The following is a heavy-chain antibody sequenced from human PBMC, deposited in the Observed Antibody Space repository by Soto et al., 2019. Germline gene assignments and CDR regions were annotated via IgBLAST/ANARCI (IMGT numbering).Heavy chain of an antibody. CDR2: ISGSGSIT. J-gene: IGHJ4*02. V-gene: IGHV3-23*04. CDR1: GFTFRNYG. D-gene: IGHD4-17*01. Sequence: EVQLVESGGGLVQPGGSLKLSCAASGFTFRNYGMNWVRQAPGKGLEWVSAISGSGSITYYADSVKGRFTISRDNSKNTLSLQMNSLRAEDTAVYYCAKERTVTTVVGQYDHWGQGTLVTVSS. CDR3: AKERTVTTVVGQYDH.